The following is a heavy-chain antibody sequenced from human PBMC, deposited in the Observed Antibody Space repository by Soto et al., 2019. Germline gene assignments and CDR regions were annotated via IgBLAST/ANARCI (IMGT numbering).Heavy chain of an antibody. CDR2: IYYSGST. Sequence: ETLSLTCTVSGGSISSYYWSWIRQPPGKGLEWIGYIYYSGSTNYNPSLKSRVTISVDTSKNQFSLKLSSVTAADTAVYYCARQRGSSGYANWFDPWGQGTLVTVSS. V-gene: IGHV4-59*08. D-gene: IGHD5-12*01. CDR3: ARQRGSSGYANWFDP. J-gene: IGHJ5*02. CDR1: GGSISSYY.